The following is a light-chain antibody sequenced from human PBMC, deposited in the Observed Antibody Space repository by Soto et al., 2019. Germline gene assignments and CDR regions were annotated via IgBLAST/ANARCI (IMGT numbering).Light chain of an antibody. CDR3: QLYYNYPWT. V-gene: IGKV1-8*01. CDR1: QDIHNY. CDR2: AAS. J-gene: IGKJ1*01. Sequence: AVLLTQSPSSFSASTGDRATITCRARQDIHNYLAWYQQVPGKAPKLLLYAASILQTGVPSRFSGSGSGTDFTLTIDGLQSEDFATYFCQLYYNYPWTFGQGTTVE.